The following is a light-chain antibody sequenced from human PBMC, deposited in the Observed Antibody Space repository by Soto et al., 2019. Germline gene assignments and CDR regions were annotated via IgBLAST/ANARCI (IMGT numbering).Light chain of an antibody. CDR1: SSDIGSYNV. Sequence: QAVLTQPASVSGSPGQSITISCTGNSSDIGSYNVVSWYQQHPGKVPKLIIYEATKRPSGVSHRFSGSRSGNTASLTISGLQSEDEADYYCCSYAGSSPWLFGGGTKVTVL. V-gene: IGLV2-23*01. J-gene: IGLJ2*01. CDR3: CSYAGSSPWL. CDR2: EAT.